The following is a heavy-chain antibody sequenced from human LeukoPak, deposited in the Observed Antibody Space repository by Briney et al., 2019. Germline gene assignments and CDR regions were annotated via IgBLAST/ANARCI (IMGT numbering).Heavy chain of an antibody. CDR2: IRYDESYQ. CDR1: VFTFSGYG. Sequence: GGSLRLSCAASVFTFSGYGMHWVRQAPGKGLEWVAYIRYDESYQYYVDSVRGRFTISRDNSKNMLFLQMNRLGAEDTAVYYCAAIAAAALYWGQGTQVTVSS. D-gene: IGHD6-25*01. CDR3: AAIAAAALY. V-gene: IGHV3-30*02. J-gene: IGHJ1*01.